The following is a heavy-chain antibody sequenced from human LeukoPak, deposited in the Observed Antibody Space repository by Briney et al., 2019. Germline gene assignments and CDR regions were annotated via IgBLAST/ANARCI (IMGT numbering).Heavy chain of an antibody. CDR2: IYSGGST. D-gene: IGHD2-21*02. J-gene: IGHJ4*02. V-gene: IGHV3-53*01. Sequence: GGSLRLSCAASGFTVSSNYMSWVRQAPGKGLEWVSVIYSGGSTYYADSVKGRFTISRDNSKNTLYLQMNSLRAEDTAVYYCARPPAYCGGDCYTDYWGQGTLVTVSS. CDR1: GFTVSSNY. CDR3: ARPPAYCGGDCYTDY.